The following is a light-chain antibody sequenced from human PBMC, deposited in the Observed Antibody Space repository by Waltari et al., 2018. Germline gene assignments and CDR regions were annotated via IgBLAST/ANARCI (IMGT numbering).Light chain of an antibody. V-gene: IGKV3-15*01. CDR3: QQHNDWPPWT. CDR2: GAS. CDR1: QNVNSN. J-gene: IGKJ1*01. Sequence: EIIMTQSPATLSLSPGERATLPCRASQNVNSNLAWYQQKPGQAPRLLIYGASIRATGIPARFSSSGSGTQFTLTINSLQSEDSAVYYCQQHNDWPPWTFGQGTKVELK.